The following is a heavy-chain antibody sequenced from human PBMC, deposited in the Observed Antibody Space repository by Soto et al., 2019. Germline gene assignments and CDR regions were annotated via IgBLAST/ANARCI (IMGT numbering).Heavy chain of an antibody. D-gene: IGHD6-13*01. CDR1: GGSISSYY. V-gene: IGHV4-59*01. CDR2: IYYSGST. Sequence: QVQLQESGPGLVKPSETLSLTCTVSGGSISSYYWSWIRQPPGKGLEWIGYIYYSGSTNYNPSLKSRVTISVDTSKNQFSLKLSSVTAADTAVYYCARYSSSYYTFDHWGQGTLVTVSS. J-gene: IGHJ4*02. CDR3: ARYSSSYYTFDH.